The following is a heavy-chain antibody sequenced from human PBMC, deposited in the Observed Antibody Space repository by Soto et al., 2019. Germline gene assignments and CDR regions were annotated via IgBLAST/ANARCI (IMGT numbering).Heavy chain of an antibody. CDR1: GFTFSSYL. D-gene: IGHD3-3*01. J-gene: IGHJ6*02. CDR3: ARDPYYDFWSGYYTGIRYYYYGMDV. Sequence: PGGSLRLSCATPGFTFSSYLMSWVPQAPGKGPEWVANIKQDGSEKYHVDSVKGRITISRDNAKNSLYLEMNSRRAEDTAVYYCARDPYYDFWSGYYTGIRYYYYGMDVWGQGTTVTVSS. V-gene: IGHV3-7*05. CDR2: IKQDGSEK.